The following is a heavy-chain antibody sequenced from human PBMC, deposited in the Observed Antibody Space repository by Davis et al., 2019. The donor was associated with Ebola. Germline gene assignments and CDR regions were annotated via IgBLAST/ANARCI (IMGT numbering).Heavy chain of an antibody. CDR3: ARVRYYYYGMDV. CDR1: GYTFTSYD. Sequence: ASVKVSCKASGYTFTSYDINWVRQATGQGLEWMGWMNTNSGNTGYAQKFQGRVIMTRNTSISTAYMELSSLRSEDTAVYYSARVRYYYYGMDVWGQGTTVTVSS. V-gene: IGHV1-8*01. J-gene: IGHJ6*02. CDR2: MNTNSGNT.